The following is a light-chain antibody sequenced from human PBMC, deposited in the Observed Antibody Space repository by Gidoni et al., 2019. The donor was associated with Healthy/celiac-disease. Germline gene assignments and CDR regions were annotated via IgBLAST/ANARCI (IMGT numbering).Light chain of an antibody. Sequence: DIVMTQSPDSLPVSLGERATINCKSSQSVLYSSNNKNYVAWYQQKPGQPPKLLIYWASTRESGVPDRFSGSGSGTDFTLTISSLQAEDVAVYYCQQYYSTPLTFGQGTRLEIK. CDR1: QSVLYSSNNKNY. V-gene: IGKV4-1*01. J-gene: IGKJ5*01. CDR2: WAS. CDR3: QQYYSTPLT.